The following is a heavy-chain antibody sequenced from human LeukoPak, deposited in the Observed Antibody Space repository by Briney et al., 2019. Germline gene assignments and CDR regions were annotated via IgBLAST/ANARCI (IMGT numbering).Heavy chain of an antibody. CDR1: GYTFTGYY. Sequence: ASVKVSCKASGYTFTGYYMHWVRQAPGQGLEWMGWINPNSGGTNYAQKFQGRVTMTRDTSINTAYMELSRLISDDTSVYYCARGYCSSTSCYIPFWFDPWGQGTLVTVSS. CDR2: INPNSGGT. V-gene: IGHV1-2*02. CDR3: ARGYCSSTSCYIPFWFDP. J-gene: IGHJ5*02. D-gene: IGHD2-2*02.